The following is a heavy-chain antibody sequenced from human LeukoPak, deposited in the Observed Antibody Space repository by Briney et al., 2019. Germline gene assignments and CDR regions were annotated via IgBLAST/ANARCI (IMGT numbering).Heavy chain of an antibody. CDR2: INPSGGST. Sequence: ASVKVSCKASGYTFTSYYMHWVRQAPGQGLEWMGIINPSGGSTSYAQKFQGRVTMTRDTSTSTVYMELSSLRSEDTAAYYCARVEWEYTAMVTGPRGMDVWGQGTTVTVSS. CDR3: ARVEWEYTAMVTGPRGMDV. CDR1: GYTFTSYY. V-gene: IGHV1-46*01. J-gene: IGHJ6*02. D-gene: IGHD5-18*01.